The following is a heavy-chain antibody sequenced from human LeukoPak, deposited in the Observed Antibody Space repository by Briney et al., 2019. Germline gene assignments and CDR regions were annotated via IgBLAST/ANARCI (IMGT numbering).Heavy chain of an antibody. D-gene: IGHD5-18*01. Sequence: GGSLRLSCAASGFTFSSYGMHWVRQAPGKGLEWVAVIWYDGSNKYYADSVKGRFTISRDNSKNTLYLQMNSLRAEDTAVYYCARGSEWIPTPYFDYWGQGTLVTVSS. CDR3: ARGSEWIPTPYFDY. V-gene: IGHV3-33*01. CDR2: IWYDGSNK. J-gene: IGHJ4*02. CDR1: GFTFSSYG.